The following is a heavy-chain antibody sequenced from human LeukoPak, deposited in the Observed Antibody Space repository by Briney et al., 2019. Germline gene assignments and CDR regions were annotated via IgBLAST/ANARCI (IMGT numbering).Heavy chain of an antibody. J-gene: IGHJ6*02. V-gene: IGHV3-21*01. CDR3: ATSYGSGSYYDHYYYGMDV. CDR2: ISSSSTNI. CDR1: TFIFSDYS. Sequence: GGSLRLSCAASTFIFSDYSMNWVRQAPGKGLEWVSSISSSSTNIYHADSVRGRFTISRDNAKKSLYLQMNSLRAEDTAVYYCATSYGSGSYYDHYYYGMDVWGQGTTVIVSS. D-gene: IGHD3-10*01.